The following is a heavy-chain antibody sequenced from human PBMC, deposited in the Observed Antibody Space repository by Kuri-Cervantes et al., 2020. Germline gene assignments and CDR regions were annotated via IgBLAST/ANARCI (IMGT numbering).Heavy chain of an antibody. Sequence: GGSLRPSCAASGFTFSNAWMSWVRQAPGKGLEWVGGIKSKTDGGTTDYAAPVKGRFTISRDDSKNTLYLQMNSLKTEDTAVYYCTTERPPGYSSGWYGFYFDYWGQGTLVTVSS. D-gene: IGHD6-19*01. V-gene: IGHV3-15*01. J-gene: IGHJ4*02. CDR2: IKSKTDGGTT. CDR1: GFTFSNAW. CDR3: TTERPPGYSSGWYGFYFDY.